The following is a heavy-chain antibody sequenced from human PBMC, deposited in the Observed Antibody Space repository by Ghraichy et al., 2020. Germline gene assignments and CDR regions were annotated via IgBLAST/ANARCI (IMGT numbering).Heavy chain of an antibody. CDR2: INAGNGNT. Sequence: ASVKVSRKASGYTFTSYAMHWVRQAPGQRLEWMGWINAGNGNTKYSQKFQGRVTITRDTSASTAYMELSSLRSEDTAVYYCARGQQWLVSRTLDYWGQGTLVTVSS. D-gene: IGHD6-19*01. CDR1: GYTFTSYA. CDR3: ARGQQWLVSRTLDY. J-gene: IGHJ4*02. V-gene: IGHV1-3*01.